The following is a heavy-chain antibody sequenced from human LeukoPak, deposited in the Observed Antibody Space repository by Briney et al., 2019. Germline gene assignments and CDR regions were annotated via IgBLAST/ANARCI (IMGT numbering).Heavy chain of an antibody. CDR3: ASPTLPSGSYRGYYMDV. J-gene: IGHJ6*03. D-gene: IGHD1-26*01. CDR2: IIPIFGTA. V-gene: IGHV1-69*06. CDR1: GGTFSSYS. Sequence: ASVKVSCKASGGTFSSYSISWVRQAPGQGLECMGGIIPIFGTANYAQKFQGRVTITADKSTSTAYMELSSLRSEDTAVNYCASPTLPSGSYRGYYMDVWGKGTTVTVSS.